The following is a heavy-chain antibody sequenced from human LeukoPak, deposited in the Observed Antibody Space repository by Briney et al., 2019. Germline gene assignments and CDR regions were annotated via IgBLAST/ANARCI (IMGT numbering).Heavy chain of an antibody. Sequence: SETLSLTCGVSGGSITTRDCWCWVRQPPGEGLEWIGEICLDGRIHYTASLKSRVSISMDRSKAQFSLNLISVTAADTAMYFCASQGGLRNDFWGRGILVTVSS. CDR2: ICLDGRI. V-gene: IGHV4-4*02. D-gene: IGHD2-15*01. J-gene: IGHJ4*02. CDR1: GGSITTRDC. CDR3: ASQGGLRNDF.